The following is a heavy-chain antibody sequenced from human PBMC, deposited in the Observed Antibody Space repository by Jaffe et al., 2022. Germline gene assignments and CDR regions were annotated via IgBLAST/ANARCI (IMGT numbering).Heavy chain of an antibody. Sequence: QVQLVQSGAEVKKPGSSVKVSCKASGGTFSSYAISWVRQAPGQGLEWMGGIIPIFGTANYAQKFQGRVTITADESTSTAYMELSSLRSEDTAVYYCARDQYRAVTTDHDAFDIWGQGTMVTVSS. D-gene: IGHD4-17*01. CDR3: ARDQYRAVTTDHDAFDI. J-gene: IGHJ3*02. CDR1: GGTFSSYA. CDR2: IIPIFGTA. V-gene: IGHV1-69*01.